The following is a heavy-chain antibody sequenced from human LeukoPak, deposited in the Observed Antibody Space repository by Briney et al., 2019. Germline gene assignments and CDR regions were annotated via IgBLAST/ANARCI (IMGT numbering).Heavy chain of an antibody. Sequence: PSETLSLTCTVPGGSISSYYWSSIRQPPGKGLEWIGYIYYSGSTNYNPSLKSRVTISVDTSKNQFSLKLSSVTAADTAVYYCARFGVVVPAAMGYYYYYYMDVWGKGTTVTVSS. J-gene: IGHJ6*03. D-gene: IGHD2-2*01. CDR1: GGSISSYY. CDR3: ARFGVVVPAAMGYYYYYYMDV. V-gene: IGHV4-59*01. CDR2: IYYSGST.